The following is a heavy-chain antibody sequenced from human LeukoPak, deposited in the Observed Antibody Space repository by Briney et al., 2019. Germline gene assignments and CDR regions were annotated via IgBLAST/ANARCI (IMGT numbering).Heavy chain of an antibody. CDR3: ARRVSTANTYSWFDP. V-gene: IGHV3-48*02. CDR2: ITSSSGTI. D-gene: IGHD2-21*02. J-gene: IGHJ5*02. Sequence: ETLSLTCAVSGGSISSSNWWNWVRQAPGKGLEWVSYITSSSGTIYYADSVKGRFTISRDNAKNSLYLQMNSLRDEDTAVYYCARRVSTANTYSWFDPWGQGTPVTVSS. CDR1: GGSISSSN.